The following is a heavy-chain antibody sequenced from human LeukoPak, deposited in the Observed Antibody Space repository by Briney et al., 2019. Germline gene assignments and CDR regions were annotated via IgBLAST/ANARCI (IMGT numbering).Heavy chain of an antibody. CDR2: ISGSGGST. Sequence: GGSLRLSCAASGFTFSSYAMSWVRQAPGKGLEWVSAISGSGGSTYYADSVKGRFTISRDNSKNTLYLQMNSLGAEDTAVYYCAKPARRYKEKYYFDYWGQGTLVTVSS. V-gene: IGHV3-23*01. CDR3: AKPARRYKEKYYFDY. CDR1: GFTFSSYA. D-gene: IGHD5-18*01. J-gene: IGHJ4*02.